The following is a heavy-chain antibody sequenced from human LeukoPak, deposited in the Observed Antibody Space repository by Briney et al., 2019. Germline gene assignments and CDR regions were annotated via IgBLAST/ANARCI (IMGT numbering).Heavy chain of an antibody. D-gene: IGHD2-15*01. CDR1: GGSISSSSYY. CDR3: ARETPRGVVAATPDY. CDR2: IYHSGST. V-gene: IGHV4-39*07. Sequence: SETLSLTCTVSGGSISSSSYYWGWIRQPPGKGLEWIGSIYHSGSTYYNPSLKSRVTISVDTSKNQFSLKLSSVTAADTAVYYCARETPRGVVAATPDYWGQGTLVTVSS. J-gene: IGHJ4*02.